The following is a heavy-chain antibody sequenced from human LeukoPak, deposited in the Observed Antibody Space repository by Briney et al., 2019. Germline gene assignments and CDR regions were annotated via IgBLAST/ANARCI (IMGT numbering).Heavy chain of an antibody. CDR3: ARVESGPADNFDY. D-gene: IGHD1-26*01. Sequence: GGSLRLSCAASGFTFSDYYMSWIRHAPEKGLEWVSYISSSSSTIYYAHSVKGRFTIPRHNAKNSLYLQMNSLRAEDTAVYYCARVESGPADNFDYWGQGTMVTVSS. J-gene: IGHJ4*02. CDR1: GFTFSDYY. V-gene: IGHV3-11*01. CDR2: ISSSSSTI.